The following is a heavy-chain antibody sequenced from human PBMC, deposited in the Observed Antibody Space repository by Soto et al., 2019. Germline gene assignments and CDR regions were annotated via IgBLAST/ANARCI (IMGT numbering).Heavy chain of an antibody. V-gene: IGHV4-34*01. CDR1: RGSFSGYY. J-gene: IGHJ4*02. Sequence: QVQLQQWGAGLLKPSETLSLTCAVYRGSFSGYYWSWIRQPPGKGLEWIGEINHSGSTNYNPSLKSRVTISLDTSKNQFSLSLTSVTAADTAVYYCAREVTAGSFDSWGRGTLVTVSS. D-gene: IGHD6-19*01. CDR2: INHSGST. CDR3: AREVTAGSFDS.